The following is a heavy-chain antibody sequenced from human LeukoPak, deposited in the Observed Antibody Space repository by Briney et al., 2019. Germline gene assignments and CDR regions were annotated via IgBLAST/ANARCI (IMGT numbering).Heavy chain of an antibody. Sequence: PSETLSLTCTVSGGSISSYYWSWIRQPAGKGLEWIGRIYTSGSTNYNPSLKSRVTMSVDTSKNQFSLKLSSVTAADTAVYYCARDRRNYYGSGSYYGGYYYYYMDVWGKGTTVTISS. CDR1: GGSISSYY. J-gene: IGHJ6*03. CDR2: IYTSGST. CDR3: ARDRRNYYGSGSYYGGYYYYYMDV. V-gene: IGHV4-4*07. D-gene: IGHD3-10*01.